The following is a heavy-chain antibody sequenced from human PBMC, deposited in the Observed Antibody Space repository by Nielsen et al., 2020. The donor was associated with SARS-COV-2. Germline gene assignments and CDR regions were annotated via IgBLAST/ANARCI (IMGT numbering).Heavy chain of an antibody. J-gene: IGHJ5*02. CDR3: ARPDCSSTSCYWGNWFDP. CDR2: ISNDGSNK. Sequence: GESLKISCAASGFTFSGSAMHWVRQAPGKGLEWVAVISNDGSNKYYADSVKGRFTISSDNSKNTLYLQMNSLRAEDTAVYYCARPDCSSTSCYWGNWFDPWGQGTLVTVSS. CDR1: GFTFSGSA. V-gene: IGHV3-30-3*01. D-gene: IGHD2-2*01.